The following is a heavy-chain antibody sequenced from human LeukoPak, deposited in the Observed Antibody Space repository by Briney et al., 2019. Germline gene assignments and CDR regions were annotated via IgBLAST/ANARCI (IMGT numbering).Heavy chain of an antibody. V-gene: IGHV4-34*01. CDR1: GGSLSGYF. J-gene: IGHJ6*03. CDR2: INHSGST. Sequence: PSENLSLTCAVYGGSLSGYFWSWIRQSPGKGLEWIGEINHSGSTNYNPSLKSRITISVDTSKNQFSLKLSSVTAADTAVYYCARELKGRGYNYGGLYHYYMDVWDKGTTVTVSS. D-gene: IGHD5-18*01. CDR3: ARELKGRGYNYGGLYHYYMDV.